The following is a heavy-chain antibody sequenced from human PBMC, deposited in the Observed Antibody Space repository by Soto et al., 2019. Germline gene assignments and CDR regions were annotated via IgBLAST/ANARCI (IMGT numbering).Heavy chain of an antibody. CDR2: ISGSGGST. D-gene: IGHD2-2*01. CDR1: GFTFSSYA. CDR3: AKDRVDIVVVPAARYGMDV. J-gene: IGHJ6*02. V-gene: IGHV3-23*01. Sequence: GGSLRLSCAASGFTFSSYAMSWVRQAPGKGLEWVSAISGSGGSTYYADSVKGRFTISRDNSKNTLYLQMNSLRAEDTAVYYCAKDRVDIVVVPAARYGMDVWGQGTTVTVSS.